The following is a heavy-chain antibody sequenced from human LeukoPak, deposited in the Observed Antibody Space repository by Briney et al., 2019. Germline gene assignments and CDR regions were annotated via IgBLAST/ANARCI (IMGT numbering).Heavy chain of an antibody. CDR2: ISAYNGNT. V-gene: IGHV1-18*01. J-gene: IGHJ3*02. CDR1: GYTFTSYG. Sequence: ASVKVSCKASGYTFTSYGISWVRQAPGQGLEWMGWISAYNGNTNYAQKLQGRVTMTTDTSTSTAYMELRRLRSDDTAVYYCARPRGAVIFGVVIDAFDIWGQGTMVTVSS. CDR3: ARPRGAVIFGVVIDAFDI. D-gene: IGHD3-3*01.